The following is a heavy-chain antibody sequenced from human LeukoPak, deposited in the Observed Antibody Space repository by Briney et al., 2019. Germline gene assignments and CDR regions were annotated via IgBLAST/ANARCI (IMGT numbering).Heavy chain of an antibody. D-gene: IGHD3-3*01. CDR2: IGAYNGNT. J-gene: IGHJ4*02. Sequence: ASVKVSCKASGYTFTSYGISWVRQAPGQGLEWMGWIGAYNGNTNYAQKLQGRVTMTTDTSTSTAYMELRSLRSDDTAVYYCARDITIFGVVPYDYWGQGTLVTVSS. CDR3: ARDITIFGVVPYDY. V-gene: IGHV1-18*01. CDR1: GYTFTSYG.